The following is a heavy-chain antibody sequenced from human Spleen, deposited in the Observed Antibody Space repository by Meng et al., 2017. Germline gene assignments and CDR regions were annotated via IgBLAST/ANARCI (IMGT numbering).Heavy chain of an antibody. CDR2: IYPGDSDT. J-gene: IGHJ6*02. D-gene: IGHD3-22*01. V-gene: IGHV5-51*01. CDR3: ARQDYYDSSGYGNYYYGMDV. Sequence: GESLKISCKGSGYSFTNYWIGWVRQMPGKGLEWMGIIYPGDSDTRYSPSFQGQVTISADKSISTAYLQWSSLKASDTAMYYCARQDYYDSSGYGNYYYGMDVWGQGTTVTVSS. CDR1: GYSFTNYW.